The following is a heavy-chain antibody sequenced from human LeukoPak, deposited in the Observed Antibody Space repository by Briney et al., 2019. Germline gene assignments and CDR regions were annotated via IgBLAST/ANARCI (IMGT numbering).Heavy chain of an antibody. Sequence: PGRSLRLSCPASGFTFSSYAMHWVRQAPGKGLEWVAVISYDGSNKYYADSVKGRFTISRDNSKNTLYLQMNSLRAEDTAVYYCARVIQPTGRYYYGMDVWGQGTTVTVSS. CDR2: ISYDGSNK. CDR3: ARVIQPTGRYYYGMDV. V-gene: IGHV3-30-3*01. J-gene: IGHJ6*02. CDR1: GFTFSSYA. D-gene: IGHD5-18*01.